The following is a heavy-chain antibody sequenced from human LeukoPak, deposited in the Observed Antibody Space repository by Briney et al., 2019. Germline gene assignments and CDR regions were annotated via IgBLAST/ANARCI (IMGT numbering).Heavy chain of an antibody. V-gene: IGHV3-23*01. CDR1: GFTSTSFA. J-gene: IGHJ4*02. CDR2: ITVGGGST. CDR3: AKNPISGYSYFDY. D-gene: IGHD2-15*01. Sequence: GGSLRLSCTASGFTSTSFAMNWVRQAPGKGLEWVSTITVGGGSTHYADSVKGRFTISRDTSTLYLQMNSLRADDTAVYYCAKNPISGYSYFDYSGQGTLVTVSS.